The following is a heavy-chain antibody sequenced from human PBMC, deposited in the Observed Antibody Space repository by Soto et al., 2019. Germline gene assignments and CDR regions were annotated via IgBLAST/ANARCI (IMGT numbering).Heavy chain of an antibody. CDR2: INSDGSST. V-gene: IGHV3-74*01. J-gene: IGHJ4*02. CDR3: SRGSLSHSGLLDY. D-gene: IGHD2-8*02. CDR1: GFTFSSYW. Sequence: GGSLRLSCAASGFTFSSYWMRWVRQAPGKGLVWVSHINSDGSSTSYTDSVKGRFTISRDNAKSAMFLQMNSLTAEDTGVYYWSRGSLSHSGLLDYWGQGTLVTVSS.